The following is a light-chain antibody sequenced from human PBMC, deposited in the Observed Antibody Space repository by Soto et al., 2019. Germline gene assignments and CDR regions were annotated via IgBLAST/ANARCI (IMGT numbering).Light chain of an antibody. Sequence: QSALTQPASVSGSPGQSITISCTGTSSDVGGYNYVSWYQQHPGKAPKLMIYDVSNRPSGVSNRFSGSKSGNTASLTISGPQAEDKVDYSCSSNTTTSPFVVFGEGTRLTF. J-gene: IGLJ2*01. CDR2: DVS. CDR1: SSDVGGYNY. CDR3: SSNTTTSPFVV. V-gene: IGLV2-14*01.